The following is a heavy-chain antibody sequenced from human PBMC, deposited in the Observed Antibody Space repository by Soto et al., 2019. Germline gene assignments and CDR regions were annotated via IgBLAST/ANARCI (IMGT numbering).Heavy chain of an antibody. J-gene: IGHJ4*02. CDR3: LSDHLCVFDY. CDR1: GFTFSSYA. CDR2: ISGSGGST. V-gene: IGHV3-23*01. Sequence: PGRYPRLSCAASGFTFSSYAMSWVRQAPGKGLEWVSAISGSGGSTYYADSVKGRFTISRDNAKNSLYLQMNSLRDEDTAIYFCLSDHLCVFDYCGQG. D-gene: IGHD2-8*01.